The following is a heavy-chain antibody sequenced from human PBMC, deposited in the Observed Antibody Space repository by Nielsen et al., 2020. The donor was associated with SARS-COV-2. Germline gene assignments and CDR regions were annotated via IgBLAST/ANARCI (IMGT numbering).Heavy chain of an antibody. CDR2: INPSGGST. J-gene: IGHJ4*02. Sequence: ASVKVSCKASGYTFTSYYMHWVRQAPGQGLEWMGIINPSGGSTSYAQKFQGRVTMTRDTSTSTVYMELSSLRSEDTAVYYCARDASSHDYGDHYFDYWGQGTLVTVSS. D-gene: IGHD4-17*01. CDR3: ARDASSHDYGDHYFDY. CDR1: GYTFTSYY. V-gene: IGHV1-46*01.